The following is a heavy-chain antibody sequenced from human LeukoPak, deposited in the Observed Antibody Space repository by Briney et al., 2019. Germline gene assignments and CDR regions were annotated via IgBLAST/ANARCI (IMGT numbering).Heavy chain of an antibody. Sequence: GGSLRLSCAASGFTFSSYAMSWVRQAPGKGLEWVSAISGSGGSTYYADSVKGRFTISRDNSKNTLYLQMNSLRAEDTAVYYCAKDLLSGSYTYYFDYWGQGTLVTVSS. CDR1: GFTFSSYA. D-gene: IGHD1-26*01. V-gene: IGHV3-23*01. J-gene: IGHJ4*02. CDR3: AKDLLSGSYTYYFDY. CDR2: ISGSGGST.